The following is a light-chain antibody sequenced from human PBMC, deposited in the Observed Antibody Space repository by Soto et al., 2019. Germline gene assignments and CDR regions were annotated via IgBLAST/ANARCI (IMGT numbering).Light chain of an antibody. CDR1: QRFSGY. Sequence: PPSPLPKSAAPGARSLVSFRASQRFSGYLAWSQQKPGQAPRLLIYDASNRATGIPVRFSGSGSGTDYTLTITNLEPEDFAIYYCQQRSSWPWTFGQGTKV. J-gene: IGKJ1*01. CDR3: QQRSSWPWT. V-gene: IGKV3-11*01. CDR2: DAS.